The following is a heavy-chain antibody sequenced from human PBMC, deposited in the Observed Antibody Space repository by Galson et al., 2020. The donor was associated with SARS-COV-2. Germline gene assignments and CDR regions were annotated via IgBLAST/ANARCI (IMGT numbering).Heavy chain of an antibody. D-gene: IGHD3-9*01. V-gene: IGHV4-61*09. CDR3: VSLFDSIRYRWFDS. J-gene: IGHJ5*01. Sequence: SETLSLTCSVSGGSISSASQFWSWIRQPAGKGLEWIGHIYTRGSAKYNPSLEGRVTISLDTSSNQVSLRLSSVTAADTAVYYCVSLFDSIRYRWFDSWGQGTLVSVSS. CDR2: IYTRGSA. CDR1: GGSISSASQF.